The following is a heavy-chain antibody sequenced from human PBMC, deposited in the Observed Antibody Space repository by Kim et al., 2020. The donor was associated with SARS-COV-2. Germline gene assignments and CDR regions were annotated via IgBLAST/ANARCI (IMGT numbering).Heavy chain of an antibody. D-gene: IGHD1-26*01. CDR1: GGSVSSGSYY. J-gene: IGHJ5*02. Sequence: SETLSLTCTVSGGSVSSGSYYWSWIRQPPGKGLEWIGYIYYSGSTNYNPSLKSRVTISVDTSKNQFSLKLSSVTAADTAVYYCARWLMGAKGYNWFDPWG. V-gene: IGHV4-61*01. CDR2: IYYSGST. CDR3: ARWLMGAKGYNWFDP.